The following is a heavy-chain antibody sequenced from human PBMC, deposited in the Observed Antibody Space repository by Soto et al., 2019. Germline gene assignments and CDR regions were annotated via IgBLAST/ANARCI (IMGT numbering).Heavy chain of an antibody. Sequence: PGGSLRLSCAASGFTFSSYAMGWVRQGPGEGLEWVAVVSIGGSTHYADSVRGRFTISRDNSKNTLSLQMNSLTAEDTVVYFCAKRRGAGGHFDYWGQGALVTVSS. CDR2: VSIGGST. V-gene: IGHV3-23*01. D-gene: IGHD2-15*01. J-gene: IGHJ4*02. CDR3: AKRRGAGGHFDY. CDR1: GFTFSSYA.